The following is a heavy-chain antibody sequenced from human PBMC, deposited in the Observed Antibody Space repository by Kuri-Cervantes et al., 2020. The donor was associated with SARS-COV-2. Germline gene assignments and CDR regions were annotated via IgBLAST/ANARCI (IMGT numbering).Heavy chain of an antibody. V-gene: IGHV3-30*18. CDR1: GFTFSSYG. D-gene: IGHD5-18*01. CDR2: ISYDGSNK. CDR3: AKDQGDSYGISYFDY. J-gene: IGHJ4*02. Sequence: GGSLRLSCAASGFTFSSYGMHWVRQAPGKGLEWVAVISYDGSNKYYADSVKGRFTFSRDNSKNTLYLQMNSLRAEDTAVYSCAKDQGDSYGISYFDYWGQGTLVTVSS.